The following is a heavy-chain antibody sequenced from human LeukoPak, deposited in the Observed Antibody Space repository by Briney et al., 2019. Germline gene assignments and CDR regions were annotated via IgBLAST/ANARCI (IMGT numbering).Heavy chain of an antibody. CDR2: INEDGSVK. V-gene: IGHV3-7*03. CDR3: ATSTAAAGTE. CDR1: GFTFNYYW. D-gene: IGHD6-13*01. Sequence: GCSLRLSCAASGFTFNYYWMSWVHQAPGKGLDWVANINEDGSVKHYVDSVKGRFTISRDNAKNSVYLHMNSLRAEDTAVYYCATSTAAAGTEWGEGILVTVSS. J-gene: IGHJ4*02.